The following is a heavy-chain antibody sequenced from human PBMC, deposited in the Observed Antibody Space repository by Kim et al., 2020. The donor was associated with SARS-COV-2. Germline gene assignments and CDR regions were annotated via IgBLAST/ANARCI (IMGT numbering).Heavy chain of an antibody. CDR1: GFTFSSYW. CDR3: TRGTADRVGVY. J-gene: IGHJ4*02. V-gene: IGHV3-74*01. Sequence: GGSLRLSCAASGFTFSSYWMHWVRQAPGKGLVWVSRINNDGSTTNYADSVKGRFTISRDNAKNTLYLQMNSLRPEDTAVYYCTRGTADRVGVYWGQGSLVTVSS. D-gene: IGHD3-16*01. CDR2: INNDGSTT.